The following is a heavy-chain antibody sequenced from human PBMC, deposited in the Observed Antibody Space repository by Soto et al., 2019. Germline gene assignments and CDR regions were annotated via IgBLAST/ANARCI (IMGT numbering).Heavy chain of an antibody. CDR1: GGSISSGDYY. CDR3: ARDLPNCSGGSCYNY. CDR2: IYYSGST. D-gene: IGHD2-15*01. V-gene: IGHV4-30-4*01. J-gene: IGHJ4*02. Sequence: PSETLSLTCTVSGGSISSGDYYWSWIRQPPGKSQERIGYIYYSGSTYYNPSLKSRVTISVDTSKNQFSLKLSSVTAADTAVYYCARDLPNCSGGSCYNYWGQGTLVTVSS.